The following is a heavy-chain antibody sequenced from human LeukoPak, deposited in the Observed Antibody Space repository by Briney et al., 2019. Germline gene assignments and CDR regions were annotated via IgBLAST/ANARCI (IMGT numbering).Heavy chain of an antibody. CDR3: ATIEAVRFHY. Sequence: GSLRLSCADSGFTFSSHWMAWVRQAPGKGLEWVANIKQDGTEKYYMDSVKGRFTISRDNAKNSLYLQMNSLRPEDTAVYYCATIEAVRFHYWGQGTLVTVSS. D-gene: IGHD6-19*01. V-gene: IGHV3-7*01. J-gene: IGHJ4*02. CDR1: GFTFSSHW. CDR2: IKQDGTEK.